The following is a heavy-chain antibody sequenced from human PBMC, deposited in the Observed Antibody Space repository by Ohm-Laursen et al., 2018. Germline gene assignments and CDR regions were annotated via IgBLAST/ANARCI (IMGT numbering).Heavy chain of an antibody. D-gene: IGHD3-22*01. CDR3: ARDPASRSYYDSSGPDAFDI. V-gene: IGHV3-11*01. CDR1: GFTFSDYY. Sequence: SLRLSCAASGFTFSDYYMSWIRQAPGKGLEWVSYISSSGFTIYSADSVKGRYTISRNNAENSLYLQMNSLRADDTAVYYCARDPASRSYYDSSGPDAFDIWGQGTLVTVSS. J-gene: IGHJ3*02. CDR2: ISSSGFTI.